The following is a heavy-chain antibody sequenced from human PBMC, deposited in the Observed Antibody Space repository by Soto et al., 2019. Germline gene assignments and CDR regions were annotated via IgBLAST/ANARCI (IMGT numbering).Heavy chain of an antibody. CDR1: GFSVSSYE. CDR3: LRDIHEPLSADVLPLAN. V-gene: IGHV3-48*03. CDR2: ISRTGIGT. J-gene: IGHJ1*01. Sequence: GGTLTLSCAAAGFSVSSYEMHWVRQAPGKGLGWISYISRTGIGTHYADSVQGRFTISRDNARNSLSLQMNSLRAEATAIYYFLRDIHEPLSADVLPLANWGQGTQVTV. D-gene: IGHD2-8*01.